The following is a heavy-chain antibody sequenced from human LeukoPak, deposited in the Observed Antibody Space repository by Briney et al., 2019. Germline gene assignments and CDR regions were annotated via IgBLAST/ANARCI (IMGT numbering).Heavy chain of an antibody. Sequence: GASVKVSCKASGYTFTSYDINWVRQATGQGLEWMGWMNPNSGNTGYAQKCQGRVTMTRNTSISTAYMELSSLRSEDTAVYYCATAYYAILTGYFKVYDYWGQGTLVTVSS. J-gene: IGHJ4*02. V-gene: IGHV1-8*01. CDR3: ATAYYAILTGYFKVYDY. CDR1: GYTFTSYD. CDR2: MNPNSGNT. D-gene: IGHD3-9*01.